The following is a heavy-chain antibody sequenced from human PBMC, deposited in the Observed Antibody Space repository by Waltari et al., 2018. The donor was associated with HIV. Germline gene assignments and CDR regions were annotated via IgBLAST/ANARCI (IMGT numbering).Heavy chain of an antibody. D-gene: IGHD4-17*01. CDR3: AKVAMTAVTSYAIDI. CDR1: GFKFEAYD. V-gene: IGHV3-9*01. CDR2: VSWNSETI. Sequence: EVHLVESGGGLVHPGGSLRLSCAASGFKFEAYDREGVRQAPGKGLEWVSGVSWNSETIGYADSVKGRFTISRDNAKNSLSLQMNSLRAEDTALYYCAKVAMTAVTSYAIDIWGQGTMVTVSS. J-gene: IGHJ3*02.